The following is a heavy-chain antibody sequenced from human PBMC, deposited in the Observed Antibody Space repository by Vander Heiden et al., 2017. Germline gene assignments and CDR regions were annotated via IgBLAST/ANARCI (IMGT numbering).Heavy chain of an antibody. CDR3: TTDFYYYDSSGYYNY. J-gene: IGHJ4*02. Sequence: EVQLVESGGGLVKPGGSLRLSCAASGFTFSHAWMRWVRQAPGKGLEWVGRIKSKTDGGTTDYAAPVKGRFTISRDDSKNTLYLQMNSLKTEDTAVYYCTTDFYYYDSSGYYNYWGQGTLVTVSS. V-gene: IGHV3-15*01. CDR2: IKSKTDGGTT. CDR1: GFTFSHAW. D-gene: IGHD3-22*01.